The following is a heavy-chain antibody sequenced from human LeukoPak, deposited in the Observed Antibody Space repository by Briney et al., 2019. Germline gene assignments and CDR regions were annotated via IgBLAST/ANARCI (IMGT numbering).Heavy chain of an antibody. CDR1: GFTFSSHA. Sequence: GGSLRLSCAASGFTFSSHAMSWVRQAPGKGLEGVSIVSDSAGSTYYADSVKGRFTISRDNSKNTLYLQMNSLRAEDTAVYYCSKARRNGYNWIPFDYWGQGTLVTVSS. CDR3: SKARRNGYNWIPFDY. J-gene: IGHJ4*02. CDR2: VSDSAGST. V-gene: IGHV3-23*01. D-gene: IGHD5-24*01.